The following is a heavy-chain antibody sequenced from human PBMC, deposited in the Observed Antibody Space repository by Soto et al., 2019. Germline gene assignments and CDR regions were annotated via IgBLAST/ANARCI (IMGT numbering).Heavy chain of an antibody. CDR2: IYPGDSDT. D-gene: IGHD6-19*01. CDR3: ARSRRGAYSSGWYSPSGYYNYGIDV. Sequence: RGSLKISCKASGYSLTTHCIGRVRQMPGKSLEWVGIIYPGDSDTKYSPSLQGQVSISADTSISTAYLQWTSLKASDTAMYYCARSRRGAYSSGWYSPSGYYNYGIDVWGQGTKVTVSS. J-gene: IGHJ6*02. CDR1: GYSLTTHC. V-gene: IGHV5-51*01.